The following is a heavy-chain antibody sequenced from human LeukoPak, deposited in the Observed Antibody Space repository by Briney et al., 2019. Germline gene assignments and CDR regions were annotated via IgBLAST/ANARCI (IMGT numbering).Heavy chain of an antibody. CDR3: AKAPYSTSWYYFDY. CDR2: ISNSGGTT. J-gene: IGHJ4*02. CDR1: RFTFSSYA. Sequence: PGGSLRLSCAASRFTFSSYAMNWVRQAPGKGLEWVSTISNSGGTTYYADSVKGRFTISRDNSKNTLYLQMDSLRAEDTAVYYCAKAPYSTSWYYFDYWGQGTLVTVSS. D-gene: IGHD6-13*01. V-gene: IGHV3-23*01.